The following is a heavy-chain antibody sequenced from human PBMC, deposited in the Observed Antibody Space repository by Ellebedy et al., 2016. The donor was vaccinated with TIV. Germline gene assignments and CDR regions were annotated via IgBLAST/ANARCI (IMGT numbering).Heavy chain of an antibody. V-gene: IGHV4-59*01. CDR2: INYSGRT. CDR1: GGSIASYY. CDR3: AGEDSNYSDRYYYYGLDV. Sequence: SETLSLTXSVSGGSIASYYWSWIRQPPGRGLEYIGYINYSGRTNFNPSLKSRVTLSVDLSKNQFSLRLTSVTAADTAVYYCAGEDSNYSDRYYYYGLDVWGQGTTVTVSS. D-gene: IGHD4-11*01. J-gene: IGHJ6*02.